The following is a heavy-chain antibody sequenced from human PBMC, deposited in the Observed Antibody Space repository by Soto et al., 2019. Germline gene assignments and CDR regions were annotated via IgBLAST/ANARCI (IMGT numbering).Heavy chain of an antibody. J-gene: IGHJ4*02. V-gene: IGHV4-30-4*01. CDR1: GGSISDGAYY. CDR3: AGGLSGDKVDQ. CDR2: IYNSGNT. Sequence: QVQLQESGPGLVKPSQTLSLTCTVSGGSISDGAYYWSWIRQPPGKGLEWIGHIYNSGNTYNNPSLRSRLTISLATSKSPCSLNLTSVTAADTAVYYCAGGLSGDKVDQWGQGTLVTVSS. D-gene: IGHD2-21*01.